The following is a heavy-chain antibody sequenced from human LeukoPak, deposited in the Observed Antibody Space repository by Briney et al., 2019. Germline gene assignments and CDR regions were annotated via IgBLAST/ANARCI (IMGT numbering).Heavy chain of an antibody. CDR2: IKQDASET. CDR1: GFTFSSYW. CDR3: ARYGLGDTFDI. J-gene: IGHJ3*02. D-gene: IGHD4-17*01. Sequence: PGGSLRLSCAASGFTFSSYWMSWVRQAPGKGLEWMASIKQDASETRYVDSVKGRCTILRDNTETSLFLHMNSLRAEDTAVYYCARYGLGDTFDIWGHGTVVTVSS. V-gene: IGHV3-7*01.